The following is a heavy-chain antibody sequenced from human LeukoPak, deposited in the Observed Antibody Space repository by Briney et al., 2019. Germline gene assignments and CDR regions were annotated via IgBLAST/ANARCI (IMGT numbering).Heavy chain of an antibody. D-gene: IGHD2-2*01. V-gene: IGHV1-69*05. CDR2: IIPIFGTA. CDR1: GGTFSSYA. J-gene: IGHJ4*02. CDR3: ARDLSRSLDY. Sequence: SVKVSCKASGGTFSSYAISWVRQAPGQGLEWMGGIIPIFGTANYAQKFQGRVTITTDESTSTAYMELSGLRSEDTAVYYCARDLSRSLDYWGQGTLVTVSS.